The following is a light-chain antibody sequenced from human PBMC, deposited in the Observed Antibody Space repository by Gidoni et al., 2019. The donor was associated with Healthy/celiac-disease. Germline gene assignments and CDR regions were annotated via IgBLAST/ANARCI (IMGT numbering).Light chain of an antibody. CDR3: QQRSNWPPIT. J-gene: IGKJ5*01. CDR2: DAS. Sequence: EIVLTQPPATLSLSPGERATLACRASQSLSRYLAWYQQKPGQAPRLLIYDASNRATGIPARFSGSGSGTDFTLTISSLEPEDFAVYYCQQRSNWPPITFGQGTRLEIK. V-gene: IGKV3-11*01. CDR1: QSLSRY.